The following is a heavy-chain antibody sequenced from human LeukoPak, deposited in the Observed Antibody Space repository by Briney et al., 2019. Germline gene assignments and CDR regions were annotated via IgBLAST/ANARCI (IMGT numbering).Heavy chain of an antibody. V-gene: IGHV1-2*02. CDR3: ATQRGSYRWGTDFDY. D-gene: IGHD3-16*01. CDR2: INPNSGDT. CDR1: GYTFTGYY. Sequence: GASVKVSCKASGYTFTGYYVHWVRQPPGQGLERMGWINPNSGDTKYAQKFQGRVTMTRDTSIGTAYMELSRLRSDDTAVYYCATQRGSYRWGTDFDYWGQGTLVTVSS. J-gene: IGHJ4*02.